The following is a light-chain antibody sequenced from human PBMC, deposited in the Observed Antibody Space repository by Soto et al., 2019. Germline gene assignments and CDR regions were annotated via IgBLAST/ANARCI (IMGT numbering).Light chain of an antibody. CDR3: SSYTSSSTRV. V-gene: IGLV2-14*01. J-gene: IGLJ1*01. CDR1: SSDVGGYNY. CDR2: EVS. Sequence: QSALTKPASVSGSPGQSITISCTGTSSDVGGYNYVSWYQQHPGKAPKLMIYEVSNRPSGVSNRFSGSKSGNTASLTISGLQAEDEADYYCSSYTSSSTRVFGTGTKVTVI.